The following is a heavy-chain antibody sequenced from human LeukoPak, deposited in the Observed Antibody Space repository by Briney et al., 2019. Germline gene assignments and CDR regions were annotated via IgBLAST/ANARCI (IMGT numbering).Heavy chain of an antibody. CDR1: GGSFSGYY. CDR3: ARTVYGGNSRSFDY. D-gene: IGHD4-23*01. CDR2: INHSGST. V-gene: IGHV4-34*01. Sequence: SETLSLTCAVYGGSFSGYYWSWIRQPPGKGLEWIGEINHSGSTNYNPSLKSRVTISVDTSKNQFSLKLSSVTAADTAVYYCARTVYGGNSRSFDYWGQGTLVTVSS. J-gene: IGHJ4*02.